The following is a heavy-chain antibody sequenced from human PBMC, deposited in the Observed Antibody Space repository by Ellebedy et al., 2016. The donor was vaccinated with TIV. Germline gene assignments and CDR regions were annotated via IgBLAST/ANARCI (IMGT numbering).Heavy chain of an antibody. CDR3: ARDPVGVGPAFDV. CDR2: IGGTGGTT. Sequence: PGGSLRLSCAASGISLRSYAMSWVRQAPGKGLEWVSTIGGTGGTTYYRESVKGRFTISRDNSKDTLYLQMNSLRAEDTAIYYCARDPVGVGPAFDVWGQGTMVTVSS. CDR1: GISLRSYA. V-gene: IGHV3-23*01. J-gene: IGHJ3*01. D-gene: IGHD4-23*01.